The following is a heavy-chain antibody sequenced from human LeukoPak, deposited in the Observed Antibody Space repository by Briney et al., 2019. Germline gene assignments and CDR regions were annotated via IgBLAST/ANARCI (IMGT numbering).Heavy chain of an antibody. V-gene: IGHV4-39*07. D-gene: IGHD3-10*01. Sequence: SETLSLTCTVSGGSVSGSTYYWGWIRQPPGKGLEWIGSIFYSGNTYYNPSLKSRVTISVDTSKNQFSLKLSSVTAADTAVYYCARERALWFGEPHDAFDIWGQGTMVTVSS. CDR1: GGSVSGSTYY. J-gene: IGHJ3*02. CDR3: ARERALWFGEPHDAFDI. CDR2: IFYSGNT.